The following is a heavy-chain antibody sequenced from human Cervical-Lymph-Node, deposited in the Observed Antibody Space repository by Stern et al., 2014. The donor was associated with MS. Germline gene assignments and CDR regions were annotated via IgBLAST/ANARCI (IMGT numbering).Heavy chain of an antibody. CDR1: GGPFRRYT. CDR2: TIPVFGTA. D-gene: IGHD6-19*01. CDR3: ARLGIAVANSA. J-gene: IGHJ5*02. V-gene: IGHV1-69*01. Sequence: VQLVESGAEVKKPGSSVKVSCKASGGPFRRYTISWVRQAPGQGLEWVGLTIPVFGTANYAQKFQGRVPLYEDQSTNTAYTARSSLRSEDTAVYYCARLGIAVANSAWGQGTLVTVSS.